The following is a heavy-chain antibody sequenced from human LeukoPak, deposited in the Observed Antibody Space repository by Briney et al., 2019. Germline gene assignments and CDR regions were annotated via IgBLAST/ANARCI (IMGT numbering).Heavy chain of an antibody. D-gene: IGHD2-15*01. V-gene: IGHV4-34*01. CDR3: ARRACSGGSCNLDYYYYYGMDV. Sequence: GSLRLSCAASGFTFSSYAMSWVRQAPGKGLEWIGEINHSGSTNYNPSLKSRVSISVDTSKNQFSLKLSSVTAADTAVYYCARRACSGGSCNLDYYYYYGMDVWGQGTTVTVSS. CDR1: GFTFSSYA. CDR2: INHSGST. J-gene: IGHJ6*02.